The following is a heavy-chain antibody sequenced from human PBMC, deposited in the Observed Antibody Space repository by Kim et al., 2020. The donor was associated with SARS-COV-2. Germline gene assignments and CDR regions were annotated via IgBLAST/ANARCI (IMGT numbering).Heavy chain of an antibody. CDR1: GGSISSSSYY. Sequence: SETLSLTCTVSGGSISSSSYYWGWIRQPPGKGLEWIGSIYYSGSTYYNPSLKSRVTISVDTSKNQFSLKLSSVTAADTAVYYCARALHVMIVVVGNWFDPWGQGTLVTVSS. CDR3: ARALHVMIVVVGNWFDP. CDR2: IYYSGST. D-gene: IGHD3-22*01. V-gene: IGHV4-39*01. J-gene: IGHJ5*02.